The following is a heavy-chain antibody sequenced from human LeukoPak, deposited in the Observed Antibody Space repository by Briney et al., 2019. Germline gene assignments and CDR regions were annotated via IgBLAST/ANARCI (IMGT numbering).Heavy chain of an antibody. CDR2: INAGNGNT. Sequence: GASVKVSCKASGYTFTSYYMHWVRQAPGQRLEWMGWINAGNGNTKYSQKFQGRVTITRDTSASTAYMELSSLRSEDTAVYHCARNLAAAGIVAGWFDPWGQGTLVTVSS. CDR3: ARNLAAAGIVAGWFDP. D-gene: IGHD6-13*01. CDR1: GYTFTSYY. J-gene: IGHJ5*02. V-gene: IGHV1-3*01.